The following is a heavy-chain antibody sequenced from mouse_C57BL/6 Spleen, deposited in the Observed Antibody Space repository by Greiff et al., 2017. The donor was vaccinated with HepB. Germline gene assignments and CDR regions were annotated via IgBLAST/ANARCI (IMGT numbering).Heavy chain of an antibody. CDR3: ARGELGRGYFDV. Sequence: QVQLKQPGTELVKPGASVKLSCKASGYTFTSYWMHWVKQRPGQGLEWIGNINPSNGGTNYNEKFKSKATLTVDKSSSTAYMQLSSLTSEDSAVYYCARGELGRGYFDVWGTGTTVTVSS. J-gene: IGHJ1*03. V-gene: IGHV1-53*01. D-gene: IGHD4-1*01. CDR2: INPSNGGT. CDR1: GYTFTSYW.